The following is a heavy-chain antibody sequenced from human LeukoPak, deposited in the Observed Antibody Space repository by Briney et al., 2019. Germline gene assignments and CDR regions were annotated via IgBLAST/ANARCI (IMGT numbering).Heavy chain of an antibody. CDR2: INSDGSST. CDR1: GFTFSSYW. D-gene: IGHD3-10*01. Sequence: GGSLRLSCAASGFTFSSYWMHWVRQAPGKGLVWVSRINSDGSSTSYADSVKGRFTISRDNAKNTLYLQMNSLRAEDTAVYYCARHYYGSGILGYWGQGTLVTVSS. CDR3: ARHYYGSGILGY. V-gene: IGHV3-74*01. J-gene: IGHJ4*02.